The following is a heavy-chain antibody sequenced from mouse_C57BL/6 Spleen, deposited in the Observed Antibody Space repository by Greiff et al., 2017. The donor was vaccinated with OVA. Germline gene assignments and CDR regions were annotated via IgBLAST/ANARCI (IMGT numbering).Heavy chain of an antibody. Sequence: QVQLQQPGAELVRPGSSVKLSCKASGYTFTSYWMHWVKQRPIQGLEWIGNIDPSDSETHYNQKFKDKATLTVDKTSSTAYMQLSSLTSEDSAVYYCARSGPHYGSSYPDYWGQGTTLTVSS. CDR3: ARSGPHYGSSYPDY. V-gene: IGHV1-52*01. CDR2: IDPSDSET. D-gene: IGHD1-1*01. CDR1: GYTFTSYW. J-gene: IGHJ2*01.